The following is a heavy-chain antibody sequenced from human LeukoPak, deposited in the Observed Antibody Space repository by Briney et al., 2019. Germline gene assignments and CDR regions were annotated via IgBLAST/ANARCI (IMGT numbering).Heavy chain of an antibody. J-gene: IGHJ4*02. D-gene: IGHD2-15*01. CDR1: GFTFCSYS. V-gene: IGHV3-48*01. CDR3: AREGCSGGSCYWRFDY. CDR2: ISSSSSTI. Sequence: SGGSLRLSCAASGFTFCSYSMNWVRQAPGKGLEWVSYISSSSSTIYYADSVKGRFTISRDNAKNSLYLQMNSLRAEDTAVYYCAREGCSGGSCYWRFDYWGQGTLVTVSS.